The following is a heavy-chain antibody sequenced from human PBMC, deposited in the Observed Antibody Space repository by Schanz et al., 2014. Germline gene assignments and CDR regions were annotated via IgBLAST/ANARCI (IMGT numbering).Heavy chain of an antibody. CDR1: GFTFSNTW. V-gene: IGHV3-15*01. J-gene: IGHJ4*02. D-gene: IGHD6-19*01. Sequence: ESGGGLVKPGGSLRLSCAASGFTFSNTWMNWVRQTPGKGLEWIGRIKSKTDGGTTDYAAPVKGRFTISRDDSKNTLFLQMNSLKTEDTAVYYCTTYCDGGCAIDNWGQGALVTVSS. CDR3: TTYCDGGCAIDN. CDR2: IKSKTDGGTT.